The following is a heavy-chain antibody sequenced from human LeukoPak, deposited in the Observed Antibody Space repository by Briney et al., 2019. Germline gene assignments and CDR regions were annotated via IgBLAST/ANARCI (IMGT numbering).Heavy chain of an antibody. D-gene: IGHD6-19*01. V-gene: IGHV4-34*01. CDR3: AREMTPQVRRGWTNAAINWFDP. CDR2: INHSGST. Sequence: SETLSLTCAVYGGSFSGYYWSWIRQPPGKGLEWIGEINHSGSTNYNTSLKSRVPISVDTSKNQFSLNLSSVTAADTAVYYCAREMTPQVRRGWTNAAINWFDPWGQGTLVTVSS. J-gene: IGHJ5*02. CDR1: GGSFSGYY.